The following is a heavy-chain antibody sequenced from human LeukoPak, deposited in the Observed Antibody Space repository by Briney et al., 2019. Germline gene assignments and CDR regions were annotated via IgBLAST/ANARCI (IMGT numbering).Heavy chain of an antibody. J-gene: IGHJ4*02. CDR3: ARNSEGADYGFDY. CDR1: GGTFSSYA. CDR2: IIPIFGTA. Sequence: SVKVSCKASGGTFSSYAISWVRQAPGQGLEWMGRIIPIFGTANYAQKFQGRVTITTDESTSTAYMELSSLRSEDTAVYYCARNSEGADYGFDYWGQGTLVTVSS. V-gene: IGHV1-69*05. D-gene: IGHD4-17*01.